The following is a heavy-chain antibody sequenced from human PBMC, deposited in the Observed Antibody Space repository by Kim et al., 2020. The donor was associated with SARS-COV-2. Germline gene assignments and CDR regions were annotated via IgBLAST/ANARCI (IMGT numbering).Heavy chain of an antibody. CDR3: ARSGKATNWFDP. CDR2: TFYSGST. D-gene: IGHD5-12*01. V-gene: IGHV4-39*07. CDR1: GGSISSSSYY. J-gene: IGHJ5*02. Sequence: SETLSLTCTVSGGSISSSSYYWGWIRQPPGKGLEGMGGTFYSGSTYYTPSLKSRVTISVDTSKNQFSLKLSSVTAADTAVYYCARSGKATNWFDPWAQGT.